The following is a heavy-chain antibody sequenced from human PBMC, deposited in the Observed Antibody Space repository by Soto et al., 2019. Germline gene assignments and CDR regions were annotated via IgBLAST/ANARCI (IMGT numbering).Heavy chain of an antibody. CDR1: GYTFTTFG. J-gene: IGHJ4*02. CDR3: ARAFCSGGSCYLDY. V-gene: IGHV1-18*01. Sequence: QVQLVQSGGEVKKPGAAVKVSCKASGYTFTTFGIGWVRQAPGQGLEWMGWISAYSGNTEYPEKLQGSVTMTIATSTRTTYMELRSLRSDDTAVYYCARAFCSGGSCYLDYWGQGALVTVSS. D-gene: IGHD2-15*01. CDR2: ISAYSGNT.